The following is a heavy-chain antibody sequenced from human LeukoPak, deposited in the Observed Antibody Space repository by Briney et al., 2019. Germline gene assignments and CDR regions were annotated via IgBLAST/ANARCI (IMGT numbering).Heavy chain of an antibody. V-gene: IGHV4-59*01. D-gene: IGHD1-26*01. CDR1: GGSISSYY. J-gene: IGHJ4*02. CDR2: IYYSGST. Sequence: PSETLSLTCTVSGGSISSYYWSWIRQPPGKGLEGIGYIYYSGSTNYNPSLKSRVTISVDTSKNQFSLKLSSVTAADTAVYYCARDYSGSYSFDYWGQGTLVTVSS. CDR3: ARDYSGSYSFDY.